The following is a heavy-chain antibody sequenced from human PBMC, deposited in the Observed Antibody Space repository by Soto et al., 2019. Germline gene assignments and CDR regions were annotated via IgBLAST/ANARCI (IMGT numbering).Heavy chain of an antibody. J-gene: IGHJ5*02. D-gene: IGHD3-3*01. Sequence: GGSLRISCAASGFTFSNAWMNWVRQAPGKGLEWVGRIKSKTDGGTTDYAVPVKGRFTISRDDSKNTLYLQMNSLKTEDTAVYYCTTDTIFGVVNWFDPWGQGTLVTVSS. CDR2: IKSKTDGGTT. V-gene: IGHV3-15*07. CDR1: GFTFSNAW. CDR3: TTDTIFGVVNWFDP.